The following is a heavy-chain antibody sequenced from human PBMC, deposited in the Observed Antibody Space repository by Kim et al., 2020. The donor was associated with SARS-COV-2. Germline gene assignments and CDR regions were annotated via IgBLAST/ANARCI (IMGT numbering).Heavy chain of an antibody. CDR1: GGSISSSSYY. V-gene: IGHV4-39*01. Sequence: SETLSLTCTVSGGSISSSSYYWGWIRQPPGKGLEWIGSNYYSGSTYYNPSLKSRVTISVDTSKNQFSLKLSSVTAADTAVYYCARHYPDYYDCSGYYFSDAFDIWGQGTMVTVSS. D-gene: IGHD3-22*01. CDR2: NYYSGST. CDR3: ARHYPDYYDCSGYYFSDAFDI. J-gene: IGHJ3*02.